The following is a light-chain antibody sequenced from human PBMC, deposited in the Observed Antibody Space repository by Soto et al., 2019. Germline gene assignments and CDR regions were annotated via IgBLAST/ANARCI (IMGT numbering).Light chain of an antibody. Sequence: MVLTQSPGTLSLSPGERATLSCRASRGLASSYLGWYQQKPGQPPRLLLYAASKRATGIPDRFSGSGSGTDFTLTINRLEPEDSAVYYCQQYGSSPPYTFGQGTKVEI. CDR3: QQYGSSPPYT. J-gene: IGKJ2*01. V-gene: IGKV3-20*01. CDR1: RGLASSY. CDR2: AAS.